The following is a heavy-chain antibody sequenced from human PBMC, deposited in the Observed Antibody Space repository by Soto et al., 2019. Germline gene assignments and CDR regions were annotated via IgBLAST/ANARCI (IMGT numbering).Heavy chain of an antibody. CDR3: APRLRYSGGSRHYPYGMDG. V-gene: IGHV3-43*01. Sequence: EVRLVESGGVVVQPGGSLRLSCAASGFTFDDFAMHWVRQVPGKGLEWVSLITWDGHKTYYADSVKGRFTISRDNNKNAPCLQMTALTRGGAALYYRAPRLRYSGGSRHYPYGMDGRGQGTTVTVS. CDR2: ITWDGHKT. J-gene: IGHJ6*01. D-gene: IGHD1-26*01. CDR1: GFTFDDFA.